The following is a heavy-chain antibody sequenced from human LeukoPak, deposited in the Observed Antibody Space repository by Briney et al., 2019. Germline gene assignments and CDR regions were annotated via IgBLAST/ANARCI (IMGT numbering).Heavy chain of an antibody. CDR3: ARHDYSNNWFDP. CDR2: IYYSGST. J-gene: IGHJ5*02. V-gene: IGHV4-39*01. D-gene: IGHD4-11*01. CDR1: GGSISSSSYY. Sequence: SETLSLTCTVSGGSISSSSYYWGWIRQPRGKGLEWIGSIYYSGSTYYNPSLKSRVTISVDTSKNQFSLKLSSVTAADTAVYYCARHDYSNNWFDPWGQGTLVTVSS.